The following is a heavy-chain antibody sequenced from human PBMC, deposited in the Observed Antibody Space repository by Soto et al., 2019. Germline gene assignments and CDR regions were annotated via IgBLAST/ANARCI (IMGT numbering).Heavy chain of an antibody. D-gene: IGHD2-21*02. Sequence: SWTLALTCIVSGESISSSSYYWGWIRQPPGKGLEWIGSIYYSGRTYYNPSFKSRVTISIDTSKNQFSLKLSSVTATDTAVYYCARQRTTVVTQAYFDHWGQGALVTLSS. CDR3: ARQRTTVVTQAYFDH. CDR1: GESISSSSYY. J-gene: IGHJ4*02. V-gene: IGHV4-39*01. CDR2: IYYSGRT.